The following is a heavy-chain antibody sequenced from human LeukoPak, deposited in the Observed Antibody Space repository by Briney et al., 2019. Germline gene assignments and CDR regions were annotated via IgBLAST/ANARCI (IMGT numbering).Heavy chain of an antibody. CDR2: INHSGST. V-gene: IGHV4-34*01. CDR1: GGSFSGYY. J-gene: IGHJ6*03. Sequence: SETLSLTCAVYGGSFSGYYWSWIRQPPGKGLEWIGEINHSGSTNYNPSLKSRVTISVDTSKNQFSLKLSSVTAADTAVYYCARGVLGYCSSTSCYTYYYYYMDVWGKGTTVTVSS. D-gene: IGHD2-2*02. CDR3: ARGVLGYCSSTSCYTYYYYYMDV.